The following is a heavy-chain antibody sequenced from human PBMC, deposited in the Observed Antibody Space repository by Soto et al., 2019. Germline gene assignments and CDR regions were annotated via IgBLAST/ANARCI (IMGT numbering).Heavy chain of an antibody. CDR1: GFTFSSYA. V-gene: IGHV3-23*01. CDR3: ATPYYDFWSGYLVPVDY. Sequence: GGSLRLSCAASGFTFSSYAMSWVRQAPGKGLEWVSAISGSGGSTYYADSVKGRFTISRDNSKNTLYLQMNSLRAEDTAVYYCATPYYDFWSGYLVPVDYWGQGTLVTVSS. CDR2: ISGSGGST. D-gene: IGHD3-3*01. J-gene: IGHJ4*02.